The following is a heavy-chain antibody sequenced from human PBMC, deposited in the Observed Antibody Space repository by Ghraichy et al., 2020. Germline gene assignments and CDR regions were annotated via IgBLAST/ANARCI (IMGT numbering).Heavy chain of an antibody. CDR1: GFTFSSYS. V-gene: IGHV3-21*01. J-gene: IGHJ4*02. Sequence: GGSLRLSCAASGFTFSSYSMNWVRQAPGKGLEWVSSISSSSSYIYYADSVKGRFTISRDNAKNSLYLQMNSLRAEDTAVYYCARDPIPYDSSGYYLDYWGQGTLVTVSS. D-gene: IGHD3-22*01. CDR3: ARDPIPYDSSGYYLDY. CDR2: ISSSSSYI.